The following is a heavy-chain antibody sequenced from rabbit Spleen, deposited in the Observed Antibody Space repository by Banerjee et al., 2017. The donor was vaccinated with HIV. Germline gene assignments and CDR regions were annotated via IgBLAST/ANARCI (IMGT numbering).Heavy chain of an antibody. D-gene: IGHD1-1*01. CDR2: INIVTGKS. V-gene: IGHV1S40*01. CDR1: GFDLSSYYY. Sequence: QSLEESGGDLVKPGASLTLTCTASGFDLSSYYYMCWVRQAPGKGLEWIACINIVTGKSVYASWAKGRFTMSRTSSTTVTLQMTSLTAADTATYFCARDLIAVIGWNFNLWGPGTLVTVS. CDR3: ARDLIAVIGWNFNL. J-gene: IGHJ4*01.